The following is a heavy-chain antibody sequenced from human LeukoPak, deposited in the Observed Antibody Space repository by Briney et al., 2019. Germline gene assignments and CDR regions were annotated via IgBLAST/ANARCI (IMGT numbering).Heavy chain of an antibody. D-gene: IGHD6-19*01. CDR2: IYAGDSDT. J-gene: IGHJ4*02. CDR3: ARAIVVAGQYYFDS. Sequence: LKWMGLIYAGDSDTRYSPSFQGQVTISLDRSINTAYLQWSSLEASDTAVYYCARAIVVAGQYYFDSWGQGTLVTVSS. V-gene: IGHV5-51*01.